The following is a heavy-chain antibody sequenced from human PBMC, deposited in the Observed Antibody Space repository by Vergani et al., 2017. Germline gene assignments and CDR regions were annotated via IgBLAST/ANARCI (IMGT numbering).Heavy chain of an antibody. CDR2: INHSGST. J-gene: IGHJ6*02. D-gene: IGHD2-15*01. Sequence: QVQLQQWGAGLLKPSETLSLTCAVYGGSFSGYYWSWIRQPPGKGLEWIGEINHSGSTNYNQSLKSRVTISVDTSKNQFSLKLSSVTAADTAVYYCARLARLRYCSGGSCYYYYGMDVWGQGTTVTVSS. V-gene: IGHV4-34*01. CDR3: ARLARLRYCSGGSCYYYYGMDV. CDR1: GGSFSGYY.